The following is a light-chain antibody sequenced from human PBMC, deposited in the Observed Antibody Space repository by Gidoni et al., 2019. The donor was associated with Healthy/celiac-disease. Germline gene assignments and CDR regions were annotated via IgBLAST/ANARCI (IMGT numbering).Light chain of an antibody. Sequence: QSVSSNLAWYQQKPGQAPRLLIYGASTRATGIPARFSGSGSGTEFTLTISSLQSEDFAVYYCQQYNNWWTFGKGPRWKSN. J-gene: IGKJ1*01. V-gene: IGKV3-15*01. CDR2: GAS. CDR1: QSVSSN. CDR3: QQYNNWWT.